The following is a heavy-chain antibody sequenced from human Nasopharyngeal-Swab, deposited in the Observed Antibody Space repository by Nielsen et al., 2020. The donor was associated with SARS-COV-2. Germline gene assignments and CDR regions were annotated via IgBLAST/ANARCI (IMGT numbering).Heavy chain of an antibody. CDR3: ARVDSSGYYYVWYYGMDV. V-gene: IGHV4-59*12. J-gene: IGHJ6*02. D-gene: IGHD3-22*01. CDR1: GGSISSYY. CDR2: IYYSGST. Sequence: SETLSLTCTVSGGSISSYYWSWIRQPPGKGLEWIGSIYYSGSTYYNPSLKSRVTISVGTSKNQFSLKLSSVTAADTAVYYCARVDSSGYYYVWYYGMDVWGQGTTVTVSS.